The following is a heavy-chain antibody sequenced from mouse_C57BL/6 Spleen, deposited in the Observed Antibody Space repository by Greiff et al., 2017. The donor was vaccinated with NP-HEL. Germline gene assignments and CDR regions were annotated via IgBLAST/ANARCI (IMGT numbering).Heavy chain of an antibody. CDR3: ARKAAWDY. CDR1: GYAFSSSW. V-gene: IGHV1-82*01. Sequence: VQGVESGPELVKPGASVKISCKASGYAFSSSWMNWVKQRPGKGLEWIGRIYPGDGDTNYNGKFKGKATLTADKSSSTAYMQLSSLTSEDSAVYFCARKAAWDYWGQGTTLTVSS. CDR2: IYPGDGDT. D-gene: IGHD1-2*01. J-gene: IGHJ2*01.